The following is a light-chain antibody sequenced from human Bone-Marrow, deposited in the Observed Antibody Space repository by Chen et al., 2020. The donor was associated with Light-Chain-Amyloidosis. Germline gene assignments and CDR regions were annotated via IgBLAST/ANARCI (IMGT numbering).Light chain of an antibody. CDR1: SSNIGEPYD. V-gene: IGLV1-40*01. J-gene: IGLJ3*02. Sequence: QSVLTQPPSLSGAPGQRVTISCTRSSSNIGEPYDVLWYQQLPGAAPKLLIYGTMNRPSRVPERFSGSKSGTSASLAITGLQAEDEADYYCQSYDNSLSGWVFGGGTKLTVL. CDR2: GTM. CDR3: QSYDNSLSGWV.